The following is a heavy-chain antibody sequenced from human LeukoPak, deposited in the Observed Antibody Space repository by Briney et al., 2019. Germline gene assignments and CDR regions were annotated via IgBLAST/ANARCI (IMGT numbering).Heavy chain of an antibody. CDR1: GFTFDDYA. J-gene: IGHJ4*02. D-gene: IGHD5-18*01. Sequence: PGGSLRLSCAAPGFTFDDYAMHWVRQAPGKGLEWVSGISWNSGSIGYADSVKGRFTISRDNAKNSLYLQMNSLRAEDTALYYYAKDGGGYSYGYFDYWGQGTLVTVSS. CDR3: AKDGGGYSYGYFDY. CDR2: ISWNSGSI. V-gene: IGHV3-9*01.